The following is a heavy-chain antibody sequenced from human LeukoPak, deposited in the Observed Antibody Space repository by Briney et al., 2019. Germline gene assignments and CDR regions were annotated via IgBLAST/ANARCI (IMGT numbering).Heavy chain of an antibody. J-gene: IGHJ3*02. CDR2: IIPIFGTA. CDR1: GGTFSSYA. CDR3: ARAGGYCNSTSCSGSNGAFDI. D-gene: IGHD2-2*01. Sequence: ASVKVSCKGSGGTFSSYAISWVRQAPGQGLEWMGGIIPIFGTANYAQKFQGRVTITTDESTSTAYMELSSLRSEDTAVYYCARAGGYCNSTSCSGSNGAFDIWGQGTMVTVSS. V-gene: IGHV1-69*05.